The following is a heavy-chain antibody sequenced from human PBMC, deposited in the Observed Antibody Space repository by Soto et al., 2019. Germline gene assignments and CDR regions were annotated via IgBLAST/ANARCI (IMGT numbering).Heavy chain of an antibody. J-gene: IGHJ5*02. Sequence: RASVKVSCKASGYTFTSYYMHWVRQAPGQGLEWMGIINPSGGSTSYAQKFQGRVTMTRDTSTSTVYMELSSLRSEDTAVYYCARDHQGSSLLWFGEGSWGWFDPWGQGTLVTVSS. CDR3: ARDHQGSSLLWFGEGSWGWFDP. V-gene: IGHV1-46*01. CDR1: GYTFTSYY. CDR2: INPSGGST. D-gene: IGHD3-10*01.